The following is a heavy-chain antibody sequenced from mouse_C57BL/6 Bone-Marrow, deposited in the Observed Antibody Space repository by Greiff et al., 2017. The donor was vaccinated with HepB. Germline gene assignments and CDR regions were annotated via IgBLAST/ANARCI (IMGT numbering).Heavy chain of an antibody. V-gene: IGHV1-74*01. CDR2: IHPSDSDT. J-gene: IGHJ4*01. Sequence: QVQLKQPGAELVKPGASVKVSCKASGYTFTSYWMHWVKQRPGQGLEWIGRIHPSDSDTNYNQKFKGKATLTVDKSSSTAYMQLSSLTSEDSAVYYCAIRNGYDAMDYWGQGTSVTVSS. CDR1: GYTFTSYW. CDR3: AIRNGYDAMDY.